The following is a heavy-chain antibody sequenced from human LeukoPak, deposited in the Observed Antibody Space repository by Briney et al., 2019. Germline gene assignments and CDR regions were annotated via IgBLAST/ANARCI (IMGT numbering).Heavy chain of an antibody. J-gene: IGHJ6*02. D-gene: IGHD6-6*01. V-gene: IGHV1-2*04. CDR1: GYTFTGYY. CDR3: ASQLYSSSYLNYYYYGMDV. CDR2: INPSSGGT. Sequence: ASVKVSCKASGYTFTGYYMHWVRQAPGQGLEWMGWINPSSGGTNYAQKFQGWVTMTRDTSISTAYMELSSLRSEDTAVYYCASQLYSSSYLNYYYYGMDVWGQGTTVTVSS.